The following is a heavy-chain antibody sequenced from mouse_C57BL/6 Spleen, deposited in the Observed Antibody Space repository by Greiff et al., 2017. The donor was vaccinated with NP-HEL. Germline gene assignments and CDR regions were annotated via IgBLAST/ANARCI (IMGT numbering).Heavy chain of an antibody. CDR2: INPGSGGT. D-gene: IGHD3-3*01. J-gene: IGHJ4*01. Sequence: QVQLQQSGAELVRPGTSVKVSCKASGYAFTNYLIEWVKQRPGQGLEWIGVINPGSGGTNYNETFKGKATLTADKYSSTAYMQLSSLTSEDSAVYVCARKRDLYARDYWGQGTSVTVSA. CDR3: ARKRDLYARDY. V-gene: IGHV1-54*01. CDR1: GYAFTNYL.